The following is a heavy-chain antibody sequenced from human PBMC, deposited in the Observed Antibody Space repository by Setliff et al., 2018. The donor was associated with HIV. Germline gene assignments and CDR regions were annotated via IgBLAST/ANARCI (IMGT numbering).Heavy chain of an antibody. CDR2: INPSGGST. D-gene: IGHD3-22*01. J-gene: IGHJ6*02. CDR1: GHTFTSYY. V-gene: IGHV1-46*01. Sequence: ASVKVSCKASGHTFTSYYMHWVRQAPGQGLEWMGIINPSGGSTSYAQKFQGRVTMTRDTSTSTVYMELSSLRSEDTAVYYCARDGWLPYYYYGMDVWGQGTTVTVAS. CDR3: ARDGWLPYYYYGMDV.